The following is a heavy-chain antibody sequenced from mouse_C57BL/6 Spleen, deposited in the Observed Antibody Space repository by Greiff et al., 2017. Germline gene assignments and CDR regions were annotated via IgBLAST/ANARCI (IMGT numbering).Heavy chain of an antibody. V-gene: IGHV1-82*01. J-gene: IGHJ4*01. D-gene: IGHD2-5*01. CDR3: ARAAAPYYSNYGAMDY. CDR2: IYPGDGDT. CDR1: GYAFSSSW. Sequence: VQLQQSGPELVKPGASVKISCKASGYAFSSSWMNWVKQRPGKGLEWIGRIYPGDGDTNYNGKFKGKATLTADKSSSTAYMQLSSLTSEDSAVYVCARAAAPYYSNYGAMDYWGQGTSVTVSS.